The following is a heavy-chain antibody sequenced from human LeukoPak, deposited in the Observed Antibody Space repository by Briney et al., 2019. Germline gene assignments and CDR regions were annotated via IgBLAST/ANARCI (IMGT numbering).Heavy chain of an antibody. V-gene: IGHV3-21*01. Sequence: GGSLRLSCAASGFTFSSYSMNWVRQAPGKGLEWVSSISSSSSYIYYADSVKGRFTISRDNSKNALYLQMNSLRAEDTAVYYCARDQIGTHWLPGGAFDIWGQGTMVTVSS. CDR1: GFTFSSYS. CDR2: ISSSSSYI. J-gene: IGHJ3*02. D-gene: IGHD4-23*01. CDR3: ARDQIGTHWLPGGAFDI.